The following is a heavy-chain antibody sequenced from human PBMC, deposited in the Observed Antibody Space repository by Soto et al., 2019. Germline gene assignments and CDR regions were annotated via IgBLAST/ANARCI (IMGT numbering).Heavy chain of an antibody. J-gene: IGHJ3*02. Sequence: QVQLVQSGAEVKKPGSSVKVSCKASGGTFSSYTISWVRQAPGQGLEWMGRIIPILGIANYAQKFQGRVTITADKSTSKAYMELSSLRSEDTAVYYCARDVEPGYSSSSGAFDIWGQGTMVTVSS. V-gene: IGHV1-69*08. CDR2: IIPILGIA. CDR3: ARDVEPGYSSSSGAFDI. CDR1: GGTFSSYT. D-gene: IGHD6-13*01.